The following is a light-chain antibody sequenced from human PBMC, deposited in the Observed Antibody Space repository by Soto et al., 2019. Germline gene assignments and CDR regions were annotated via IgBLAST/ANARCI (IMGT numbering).Light chain of an antibody. V-gene: IGKV3-20*01. CDR3: QQCGSSPS. Sequence: EIVLTQSPGTLSLSPGERATLSCRASQSVSSSYLAWYQQKPGQAPRLLNNDTSSRATGIPDMFSGSGSGTDFTLAISRLEPEDVAVYYCQQCGSSPSFGQGTKVELK. J-gene: IGKJ1*01. CDR1: QSVSSSY. CDR2: DTS.